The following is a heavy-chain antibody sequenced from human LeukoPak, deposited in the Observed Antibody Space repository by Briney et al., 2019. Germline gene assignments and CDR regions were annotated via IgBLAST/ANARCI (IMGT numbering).Heavy chain of an antibody. CDR3: ARATYYYSSGSYYNPDDY. CDR2: ISAYNGNT. D-gene: IGHD3-10*01. J-gene: IGHJ4*02. CDR1: GYTFTSYG. Sequence: ASVKVSCKASGYTFTSYGISWVRQAPGQGLEWMGWISAYNGNTNYAQKLQGRVTMTTDTSTSTAYMELRSLRSDDTAVYYCARATYYYSSGSYYNPDDYWGQGTLVTVSS. V-gene: IGHV1-18*01.